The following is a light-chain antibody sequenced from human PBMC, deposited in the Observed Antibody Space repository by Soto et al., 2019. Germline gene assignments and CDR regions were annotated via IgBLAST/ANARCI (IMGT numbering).Light chain of an antibody. J-gene: IGLJ1*01. CDR3: QSYDSSTLV. Sequence: QSVLTQPPSVSGAPGQRVTISCTGSSSNIGAGYDVHWYQQLPGTAPKLLIYGNNNRPSGVPDRFSGSKSGTSASLAITGLQAEDEADYYCQSYDSSTLVCGTGTKVAVL. CDR1: SSNIGAGYD. CDR2: GNN. V-gene: IGLV1-40*01.